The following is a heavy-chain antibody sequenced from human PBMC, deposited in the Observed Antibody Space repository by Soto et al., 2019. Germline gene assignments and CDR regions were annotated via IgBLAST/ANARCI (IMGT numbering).Heavy chain of an antibody. CDR3: ARGAMANFDY. CDR1: GGTFGSQG. V-gene: IGHV1-69*01. J-gene: IGHJ4*02. CDR2: FIAMLGTP. Sequence: KVSCKASGGTFGSQGIAWVRQAPGQGLEWMGGFIAMLGTPTYAKKVQGRATISADESLTSSYLELRSLRSEDTGVYFCARGAMANFDYWGQGTVVIVS. D-gene: IGHD5-18*01.